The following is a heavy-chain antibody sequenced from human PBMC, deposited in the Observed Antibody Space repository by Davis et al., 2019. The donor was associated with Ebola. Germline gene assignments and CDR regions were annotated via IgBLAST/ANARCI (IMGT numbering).Heavy chain of an antibody. CDR3: ARIAAAGTPLYYYGMDV. J-gene: IGHJ6*02. V-gene: IGHV4-34*01. CDR2: INHSGST. CDR1: GGSFSGYY. D-gene: IGHD6-13*01. Sequence: SETLSLTCAVYGGSFSGYYWSWIRQPPGKGLEWIGEINHSGSTNYNPSLKSRVTISVDTSKNQFSLKLSSVTAADTAVYYCARIAAAGTPLYYYGMDVWGQGTTVTVSS.